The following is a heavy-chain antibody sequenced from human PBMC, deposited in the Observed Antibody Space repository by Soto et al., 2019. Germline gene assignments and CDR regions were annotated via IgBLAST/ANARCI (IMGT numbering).Heavy chain of an antibody. Sequence: QVQLQESGPGLVKPSETLSLTCTVSGGSISSYYWSWIRQPPGKGLECIGYIYYSGSTNYNPSLKSRVTISVDTSKNQFCLKLSSVTAADTAVYFGARYGSGSSVWFDSWGQGTLVTVSS. V-gene: IGHV4-59*01. CDR2: IYYSGST. CDR3: ARYGSGSSVWFDS. D-gene: IGHD3-10*01. J-gene: IGHJ5*01. CDR1: GGSISSYY.